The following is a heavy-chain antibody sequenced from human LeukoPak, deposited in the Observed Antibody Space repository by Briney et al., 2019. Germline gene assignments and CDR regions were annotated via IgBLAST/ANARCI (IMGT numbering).Heavy chain of an antibody. Sequence: ASVKVSCKVSGYTLTELSMHWVRQAPGKGLEWMGGFDPEDGETIYAQKFQGRVTMAEDTSTDTAYMELSSLRSEDTAVYYCATPPPYCGGDCYSDGKYYFDYWGQGTLVTVSS. J-gene: IGHJ4*02. CDR1: GYTLTELS. CDR3: ATPPPYCGGDCYSDGKYYFDY. V-gene: IGHV1-24*01. CDR2: FDPEDGET. D-gene: IGHD2-21*02.